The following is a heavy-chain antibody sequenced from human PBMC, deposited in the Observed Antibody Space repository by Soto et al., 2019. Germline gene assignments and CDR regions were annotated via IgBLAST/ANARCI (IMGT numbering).Heavy chain of an antibody. Sequence: ASVKVSCKASGYTFTSYGISWVRQAPGQGLEWMGWISAYNGNTNYAQKLQGRVTMTTDTSTSTAHMELRSLRSDDTAVYYCARDQINYYDSSGYLAYWGQGTLVTVSS. CDR3: ARDQINYYDSSGYLAY. J-gene: IGHJ4*01. CDR1: GYTFTSYG. D-gene: IGHD3-22*01. CDR2: ISAYNGNT. V-gene: IGHV1-18*01.